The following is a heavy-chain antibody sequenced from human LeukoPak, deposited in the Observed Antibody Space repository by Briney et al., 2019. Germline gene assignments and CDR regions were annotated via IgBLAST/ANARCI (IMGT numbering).Heavy chain of an antibody. CDR1: GGSFSGYY. CDR2: IYYSGST. V-gene: IGHV4-59*01. Sequence: PSETLSLTCAVYGGSFSGYYWSWIRQPPGKGLEWIGYIYYSGSTNYNPSLKSRVTISVDTSKNQFSLKLSSVTAADTAVYYCARDHYYGDYVPTYYMDVWGKGTTVTISS. J-gene: IGHJ6*03. CDR3: ARDHYYGDYVPTYYMDV. D-gene: IGHD4-17*01.